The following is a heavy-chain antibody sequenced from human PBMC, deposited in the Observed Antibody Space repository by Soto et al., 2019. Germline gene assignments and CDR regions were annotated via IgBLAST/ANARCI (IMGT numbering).Heavy chain of an antibody. CDR2: ISSSGSTI. D-gene: IGHD3-10*01. CDR3: ARGTMVRGVSRYYYYGMDV. CDR1: GFTFSSYE. Sequence: EVQLVESGGGLVQPGGSLRLSCAASGFTFSSYEMNWVRQAPGKGLEWVSYISSSGSTIYYADSVKGRFTISRDNAKNSLYLQMNSLRAEDTAVYYCARGTMVRGVSRYYYYGMDVWGQGTTVTVSS. J-gene: IGHJ6*02. V-gene: IGHV3-48*03.